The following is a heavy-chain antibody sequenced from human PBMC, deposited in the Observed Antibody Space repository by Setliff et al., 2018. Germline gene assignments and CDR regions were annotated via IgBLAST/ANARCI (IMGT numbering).Heavy chain of an antibody. CDR3: ARRHVDTAMVIYYMDV. J-gene: IGHJ6*03. CDR1: GFTFSSYS. D-gene: IGHD5-18*01. V-gene: IGHV3-21*01. CDR2: ISSSSSYI. Sequence: PGGSLRLSCAASGFTFSSYSMNWVRQAPGKGLEWVSSISSSSSYIYYADSVKGRFTISRDNAKNSLYLQMNSLRAEDTAVYYCARRHVDTAMVIYYMDVWGKGTTVTVSS.